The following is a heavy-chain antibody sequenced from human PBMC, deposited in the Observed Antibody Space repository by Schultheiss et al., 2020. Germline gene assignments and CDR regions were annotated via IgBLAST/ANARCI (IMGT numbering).Heavy chain of an antibody. D-gene: IGHD3-10*01. CDR1: GFTFSSYG. V-gene: IGHV3-30*19. CDR3: ARDLMVRGLYGMDV. Sequence: GGSLRLSCAASGFTFSSYGMHWVRQAPGKGLEWVAVISYDGSNKYYADSVKGRFTISRDNSKNTLYLQMNSLRAEDTAVYYCARDLMVRGLYGMDVGGQGTTVTVSS. CDR2: ISYDGSNK. J-gene: IGHJ6*02.